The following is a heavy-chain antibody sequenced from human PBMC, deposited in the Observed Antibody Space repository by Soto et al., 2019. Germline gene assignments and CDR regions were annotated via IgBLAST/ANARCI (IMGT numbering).Heavy chain of an antibody. Sequence: EVQLVESGGGLVPPGGSLRRSCAASGFTFRTYWLSWVRQVPGKWLKRVANINLDGREKNYVDYVKGRFTISRDIARNALYLQTSSLRAEDTALYFCASDGSTGWYSYDYHGMDVWGRGNTVTVSS. D-gene: IGHD5-18*01. CDR3: ASDGSTGWYSYDYHGMDV. CDR2: INLDGREK. J-gene: IGHJ6*04. V-gene: IGHV3-7*05. CDR1: GFTFRTYW.